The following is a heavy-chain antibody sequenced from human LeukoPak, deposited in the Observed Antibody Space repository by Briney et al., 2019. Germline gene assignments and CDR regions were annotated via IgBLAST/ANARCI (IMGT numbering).Heavy chain of an antibody. Sequence: GASVKVSCKASGGTFSSYAISWVRQAPGQGLEWMGGIIPIFGTANYAQKFQGRVTMTTDTSTSTAYMELRSLRSEDTAVYYCARSTAMVNLYYYMDVWGKGTTVTISS. J-gene: IGHJ6*03. CDR3: ARSTAMVNLYYYMDV. CDR1: GGTFSSYA. V-gene: IGHV1-69*05. D-gene: IGHD5-18*01. CDR2: IIPIFGTA.